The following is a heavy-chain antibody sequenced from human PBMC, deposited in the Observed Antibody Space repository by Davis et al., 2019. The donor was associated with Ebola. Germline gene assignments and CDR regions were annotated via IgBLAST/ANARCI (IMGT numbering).Heavy chain of an antibody. Sequence: SVKVSCKASGGTFSSYAISWVRQAPGQGLEWMGGIIPIFGTANYAQKFQGRVTITTDESTSTAYMELSSLRSEDTAVYYCAADIYCSSTSCYYSYMDVWGKGTTVTVSS. V-gene: IGHV1-69*05. CDR2: IIPIFGTA. CDR1: GGTFSSYA. CDR3: AADIYCSSTSCYYSYMDV. J-gene: IGHJ6*03. D-gene: IGHD2-2*01.